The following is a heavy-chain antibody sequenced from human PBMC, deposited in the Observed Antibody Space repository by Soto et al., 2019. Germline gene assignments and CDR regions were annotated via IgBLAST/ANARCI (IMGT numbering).Heavy chain of an antibody. CDR3: AKDHDYGDYFDY. CDR1: GFTFSSYS. J-gene: IGHJ4*02. Sequence: PGGSLRLSCAASGFTFSSYSINWVRQAPGKGLEWVSYISSSSSTIYYADSVKGRFTISRDNAKNSLYLQMNSLRAEDTVVYYCAKDHDYGDYFDYWGQGTLVTVSS. CDR2: ISSSSSTI. V-gene: IGHV3-48*01. D-gene: IGHD4-17*01.